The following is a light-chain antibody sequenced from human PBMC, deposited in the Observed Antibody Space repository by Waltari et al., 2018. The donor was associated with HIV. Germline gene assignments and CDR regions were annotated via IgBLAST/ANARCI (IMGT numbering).Light chain of an antibody. CDR3: QVWDSTTAI. Sequence: SYELTQPPAVSVSPGQTASISCSGNELRDKYVCWYQQKPGQSPVVIIYQDTRRPSGIPERFSGSTSENTATLTISGTQIMDEADYYCQVWDSTTAIFGGGTKLTVL. J-gene: IGLJ2*01. CDR1: ELRDKY. V-gene: IGLV3-1*01. CDR2: QDT.